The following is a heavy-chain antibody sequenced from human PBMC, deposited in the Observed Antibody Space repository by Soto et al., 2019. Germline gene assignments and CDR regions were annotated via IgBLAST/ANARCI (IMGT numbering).Heavy chain of an antibody. CDR3: ARDPPGIAASGAGG. CDR1: GFTVSNNY. D-gene: IGHD6-13*01. Sequence: EVQLVESGGGLIQPGGSLRLSCAASGFTVSNNYMRWVRQAPGKGLEWVSLIYSGGNTHYADSVKGRFPISRDDSKNTLYLQMPSLRVEDTAVYYCARDPPGIAASGAGGWGQGPLVTVSS. CDR2: IYSGGNT. J-gene: IGHJ4*02. V-gene: IGHV3-53*01.